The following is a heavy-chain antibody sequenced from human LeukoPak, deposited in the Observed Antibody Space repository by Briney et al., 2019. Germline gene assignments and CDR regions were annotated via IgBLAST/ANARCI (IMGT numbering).Heavy chain of an antibody. CDR3: AKDGTRGYSYGPPEYFYYFDY. V-gene: IGHV3-23*01. CDR2: ISGSGGRI. D-gene: IGHD5-18*01. Sequence: TGGSLRLSCAASGFTFSNYAMSWVRQAPGKGLEWVSIISGSGGRIYYADSVKGRFTISRDNSKNTLYLQMNSLRAEDTAVYYCAKDGTRGYSYGPPEYFYYFDYWGQGALVTVSS. CDR1: GFTFSNYA. J-gene: IGHJ4*02.